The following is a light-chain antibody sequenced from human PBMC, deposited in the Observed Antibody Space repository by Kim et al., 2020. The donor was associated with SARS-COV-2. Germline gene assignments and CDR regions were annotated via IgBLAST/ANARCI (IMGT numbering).Light chain of an antibody. CDR1: QDINNF. CDR3: QQYHNLPLT. Sequence: ASVGDRVIITCQASQDINNFLNWYQQKPGKAPKLLIYDAANLETGVPSRFSGSGSGTDFTLTVNSLQPEDIATYYCQQYHNLPLTFGGGTKVDIK. CDR2: DAA. V-gene: IGKV1-33*01. J-gene: IGKJ4*01.